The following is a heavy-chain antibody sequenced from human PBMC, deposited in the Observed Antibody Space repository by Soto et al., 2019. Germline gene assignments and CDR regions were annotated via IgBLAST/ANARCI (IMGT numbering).Heavy chain of an antibody. J-gene: IGHJ5*02. V-gene: IGHV4-31*03. CDR2: FYSSGST. Sequence: QVQLQESGPGLVKPSQNLSLTCTVSGGSISTRGYYWNWIRQHPGKGLEWIGYFYSSGSTYYNPSLKSRVTISVNTSKNQFSLKLSSVTAADTAVYYCARSVFPWGQGTLVTVSS. CDR3: ARSVFP. CDR1: GGSISTRGYY.